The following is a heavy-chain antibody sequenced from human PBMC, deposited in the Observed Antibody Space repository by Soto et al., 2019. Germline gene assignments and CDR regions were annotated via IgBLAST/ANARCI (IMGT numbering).Heavy chain of an antibody. CDR3: ATSRISTGVAGETEYYFDY. V-gene: IGHV1-2*04. D-gene: IGHD6-19*01. CDR1: GYIFTGYY. J-gene: IGHJ4*02. CDR2: INPNSGDT. Sequence: ASVKVSCKASGYIFTGYYMHWVRQAPGQGLEWMGWINPNSGDTNYTQKFQGWVTMTRDTSISTAYMELSRLRSDDTAVYYCATSRISTGVAGETEYYFDYWGQGTLVSAPQ.